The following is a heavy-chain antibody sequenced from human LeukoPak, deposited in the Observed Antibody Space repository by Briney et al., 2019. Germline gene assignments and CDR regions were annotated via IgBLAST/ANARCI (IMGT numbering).Heavy chain of an antibody. J-gene: IGHJ4*02. D-gene: IGHD1-26*01. CDR1: GFTFSSYA. CDR2: ISRSGGST. V-gene: IGHV3-23*01. CDR3: ARGSYYGYYYFDY. Sequence: GASLRLSCAASGFTFSSYAMSWVRQAPGKGLEWVSGISRSGGSTNYADSVKGRFTISRDNSKGTLYLQMNSLRAEDTAVYYCARGSYYGYYYFDYWGQGTLVTVSS.